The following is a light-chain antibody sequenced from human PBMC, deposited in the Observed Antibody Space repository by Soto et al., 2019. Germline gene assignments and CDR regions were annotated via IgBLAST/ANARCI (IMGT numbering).Light chain of an antibody. CDR1: SSDVGGYNY. V-gene: IGLV2-14*01. CDR3: SSYTSSSTLGGV. Sequence: QSALTQPASVSGSPGQSITISCTGTSSDVGGYNYVSWYQQHPGKAPKLMIYKVSNRPSGVSNRFSGSKSGNTASLTISGLQAEDEADYYCSSYTSSSTLGGVFGTGTKVTVL. J-gene: IGLJ1*01. CDR2: KVS.